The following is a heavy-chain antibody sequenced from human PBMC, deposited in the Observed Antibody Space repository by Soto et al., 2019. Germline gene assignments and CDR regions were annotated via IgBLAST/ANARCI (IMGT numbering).Heavy chain of an antibody. V-gene: IGHV3-33*01. CDR1: GFTFRSFG. CDR2: IWYDGSNT. CDR3: ARDRNWGRADWYLDL. Sequence: QVQLVESGGGVVQPGRSLRLSCAASGFTFRSFGMHWFRQAPAKGLEWVGVIWYDGSNTYHADSVKGRFTISRDNPKNALYLQMNSLKLEDTAVYYCARDRNWGRADWYLDLWGRGTLVTVSS. D-gene: IGHD7-27*01. J-gene: IGHJ2*01.